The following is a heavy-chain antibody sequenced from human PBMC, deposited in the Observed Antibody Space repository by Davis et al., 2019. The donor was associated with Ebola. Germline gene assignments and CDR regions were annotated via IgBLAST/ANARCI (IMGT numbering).Heavy chain of an antibody. V-gene: IGHV1-2*04. D-gene: IGHD2-8*02. CDR3: ARDRPTGGTDYSYYGMDV. Sequence: ASVKVSCKASGYTFTGYYMHWVRQAPGQGLEWMGWINPNSGGTNYAQKFQGWVTMTRDTSISTAYMELSRLRSDDTAVYYCARDRPTGGTDYSYYGMDVWGQGTTVTVSS. J-gene: IGHJ6*02. CDR2: INPNSGGT. CDR1: GYTFTGYY.